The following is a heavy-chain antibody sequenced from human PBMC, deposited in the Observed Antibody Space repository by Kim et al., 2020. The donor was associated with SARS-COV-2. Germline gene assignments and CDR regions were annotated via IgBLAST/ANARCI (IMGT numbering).Heavy chain of an antibody. CDR1: GGSHSGNH. CDR3: ARHGEFYFDS. D-gene: IGHD3-10*01. J-gene: IGHJ4*02. CDR2: ISRSGRT. Sequence: SETLSLTCAVYGGSHSGNHWSWIRQPPGKGLEWIGEISRSGRTKYNPSLKSRVTISLDTSKNQFSLKLSSVTAADTAVYYCARHGEFYFDSWGQGSLVTVSS. V-gene: IGHV4-34*01.